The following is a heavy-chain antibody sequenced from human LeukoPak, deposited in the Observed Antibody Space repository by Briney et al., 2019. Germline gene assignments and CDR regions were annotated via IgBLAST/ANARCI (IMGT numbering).Heavy chain of an antibody. V-gene: IGHV4-39*01. CDR1: GGSISSSSYY. D-gene: IGHD5-12*01. J-gene: IGHJ4*02. CDR3: ARLDIVATIFDY. CDR2: IYYSGGT. Sequence: SETLSLTCTVSGGSISSSSYYWGWIRQPPGQGLEWIGSIYYSGGTYYNPSLKRRVTISVDTSKNQYSLNLSSGTAADTAVYYCARLDIVATIFDYWGQGTLVTVSS.